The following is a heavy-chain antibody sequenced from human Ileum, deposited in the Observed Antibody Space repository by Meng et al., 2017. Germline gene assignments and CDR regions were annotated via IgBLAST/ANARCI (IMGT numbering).Heavy chain of an antibody. Sequence: EVQLVESGGGLVQPGGSLRLSCAASGLTFSNYWMHWVRQVPGKGLVWVSRINRDGTSTSYADSLEGRFSISRDNAKNTLYLQMNNLRPEDTAVYYCSRDLSSEWELVGWGQGTLVTVSS. V-gene: IGHV3-74*01. CDR3: SRDLSSEWELVG. CDR2: INRDGTST. J-gene: IGHJ4*02. CDR1: GLTFSNYW. D-gene: IGHD1-26*01.